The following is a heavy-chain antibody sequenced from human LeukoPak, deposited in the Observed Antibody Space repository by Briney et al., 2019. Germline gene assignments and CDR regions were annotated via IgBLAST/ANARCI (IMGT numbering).Heavy chain of an antibody. CDR2: ISYDGSNK. CDR1: GFTFSSYG. V-gene: IGHV3-30*18. CDR3: AKDGSRPVAAAGSDFDY. D-gene: IGHD6-13*01. J-gene: IGHJ4*02. Sequence: GGSLTLSCAASGFTFSSYGMHWVSQAPGKGLEWVAVISYDGSNKYYADSVKGRFTISRDNSKNPLYLQMNSLRAEDTAVYYCAKDGSRPVAAAGSDFDYWGQGTLVTVSS.